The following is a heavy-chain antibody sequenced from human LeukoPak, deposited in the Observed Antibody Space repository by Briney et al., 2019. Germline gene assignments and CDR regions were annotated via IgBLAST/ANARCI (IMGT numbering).Heavy chain of an antibody. CDR1: GFTFSSYA. V-gene: IGHV3-23*01. Sequence: GGSLRLSCAASGFTFSSYAMTWVRQAPGKGLEWVSGISGSGSSTYYADSVKGRFTTSRDNSKNTLYLQMNSLRAEDTAVYYCARGDVFFDNWGQGTLVTVSS. D-gene: IGHD3-16*01. J-gene: IGHJ4*02. CDR3: ARGDVFFDN. CDR2: ISGSGSST.